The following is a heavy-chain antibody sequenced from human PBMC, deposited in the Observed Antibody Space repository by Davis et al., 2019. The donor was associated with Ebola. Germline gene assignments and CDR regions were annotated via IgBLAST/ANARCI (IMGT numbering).Heavy chain of an antibody. J-gene: IGHJ4*02. CDR1: GFTFSSYG. Sequence: GESLKISCAASGFTFSSYGMHWVRQAPGKGLEWVTFIWYDGSNKYYADSVKGRFTISRGNAKNSLYLQMNSLRAEDTAVYYCARHNNWRFDSWGQGILVTVSS. CDR3: ARHNNWRFDS. D-gene: IGHD1-1*01. CDR2: IWYDGSNK. V-gene: IGHV3-30*02.